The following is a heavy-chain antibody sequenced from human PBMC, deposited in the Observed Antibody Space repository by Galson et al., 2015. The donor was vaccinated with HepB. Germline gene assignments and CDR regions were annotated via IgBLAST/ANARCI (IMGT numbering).Heavy chain of an antibody. Sequence: SLRLSCAASGFTFGDYAMSWFRQAPGKGLEWVGFIRSKAYGGTTEYAASVKGRFTISRDDSKSIAYLQMNSLKTEDTAVYYCTRVLEWLRFTKWGGPAGYFDYWGQGTLVTVPS. J-gene: IGHJ4*02. CDR3: TRVLEWLRFTKWGGPAGYFDY. CDR2: IRSKAYGGTT. D-gene: IGHD5-12*01. V-gene: IGHV3-49*03. CDR1: GFTFGDYA.